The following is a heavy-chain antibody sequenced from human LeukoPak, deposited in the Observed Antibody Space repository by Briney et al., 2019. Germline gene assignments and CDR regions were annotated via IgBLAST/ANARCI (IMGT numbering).Heavy chain of an antibody. D-gene: IGHD5-18*01. CDR3: ARIEAVTRGYNHAYYFDY. Sequence: SETLSLTCSASGGSISSYYWSWIRKPPGKGLEWIGYIYYSGSTNYNPSLKSRVTISIDTSKNQFSLKLSSVTAADTAVYYCARIEAVTRGYNHAYYFDYWGQGTLVTVSS. CDR2: IYYSGST. J-gene: IGHJ4*02. V-gene: IGHV4-59*01. CDR1: GGSISSYY.